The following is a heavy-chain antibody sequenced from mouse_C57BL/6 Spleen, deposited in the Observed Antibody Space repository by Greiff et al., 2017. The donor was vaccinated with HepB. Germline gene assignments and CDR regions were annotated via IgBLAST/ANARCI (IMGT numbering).Heavy chain of an antibody. V-gene: IGHV1-55*01. Sequence: QVQLQQPGAELVKPGASVKMSCKASGYTFTSYWITWVKQRPGQGLEWIGDIYPGSGSINYNEKFKSKATLTVDTSSSTAYMQLSSLTSEDSAVYYCARSYYDYEGVAYWGQGTLVTVSA. CDR1: GYTFTSYW. CDR3: ARSYYDYEGVAY. CDR2: IYPGSGSI. J-gene: IGHJ3*01. D-gene: IGHD2-4*01.